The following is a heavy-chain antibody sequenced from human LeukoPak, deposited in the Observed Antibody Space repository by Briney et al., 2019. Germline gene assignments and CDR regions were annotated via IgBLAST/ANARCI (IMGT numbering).Heavy chain of an antibody. D-gene: IGHD3-10*01. Sequence: GASVKVSCKASGGTFSSYAISWVRQAPGQGLEWMGGIIPIFGTANYAQKFQGRVTITADESTSTAYMELSSLRSEDTAVYYCARAALEVRGVLRYFDYWGQGTLVTVSS. CDR1: GGTFSSYA. J-gene: IGHJ4*02. V-gene: IGHV1-69*13. CDR3: ARAALEVRGVLRYFDY. CDR2: IIPIFGTA.